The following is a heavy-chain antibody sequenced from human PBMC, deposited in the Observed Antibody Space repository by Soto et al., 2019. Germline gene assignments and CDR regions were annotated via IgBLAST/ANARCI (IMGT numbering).Heavy chain of an antibody. Sequence: GGSLSLSCAASGFTFSSYSMNWVRQAPGKGLEWVSYISSGGISIYYADSVKGRFTISRDNANNSLYLQMNSLRAEDTAVYYCAKAMHDYGAHWGQGTLVTVSS. J-gene: IGHJ4*02. V-gene: IGHV3-48*01. D-gene: IGHD4-17*01. CDR3: AKAMHDYGAH. CDR2: ISSGGISI. CDR1: GFTFSSYS.